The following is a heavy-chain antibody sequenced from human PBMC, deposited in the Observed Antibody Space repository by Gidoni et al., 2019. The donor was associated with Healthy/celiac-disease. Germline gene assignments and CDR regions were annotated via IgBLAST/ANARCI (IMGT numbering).Heavy chain of an antibody. CDR2: IIPIFGTA. CDR3: ARDLGYCSGGSCYSWFDP. D-gene: IGHD2-15*01. J-gene: IGHJ5*02. Sequence: QVQLVQSGAEVKKPGSSVKVSCMASGGTFSSYAISWVRQAPGQGLEWMGGIIPIFGTANYAQKFQGRVTITADESTSTAYMELSSLRSEDTAVYYCARDLGYCSGGSCYSWFDPWGQGTLVTVSS. V-gene: IGHV1-69*01. CDR1: GGTFSSYA.